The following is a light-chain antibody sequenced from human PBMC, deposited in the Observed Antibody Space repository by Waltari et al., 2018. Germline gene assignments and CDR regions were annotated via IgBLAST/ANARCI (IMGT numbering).Light chain of an antibody. CDR3: CSYTSSGTVI. J-gene: IGLJ2*01. CDR2: DVS. V-gene: IGLV2-14*03. CDR1: GSDVGCYVC. Sequence: QSALTQPAHVSGSSGQSITIACTGTGSDVGCYVCAAWYQQRPAKGPKLMIFDVSNPPLGVSNPFSGSKSGNTASLTISGLQAEDEADYYCCSYTSSGTVIFGGGTKLTVL.